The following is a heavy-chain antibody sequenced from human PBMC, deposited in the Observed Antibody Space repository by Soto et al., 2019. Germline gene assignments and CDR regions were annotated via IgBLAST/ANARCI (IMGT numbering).Heavy chain of an antibody. D-gene: IGHD6-13*01. J-gene: IGHJ4*02. CDR2: ISWNSGTI. CDR1: GFTFDDYA. V-gene: IGHV3-9*01. Sequence: LRLSCAASGFTFDDYAMHWVRQAPGKGLEWVSGISWNSGTIGYSDSVKGRFTISRDNAKNSLYLQMNSLRTEDTALYFCAKDLSPYIAAAGTGGFFDFWGQGTLVTVSS. CDR3: AKDLSPYIAAAGTGGFFDF.